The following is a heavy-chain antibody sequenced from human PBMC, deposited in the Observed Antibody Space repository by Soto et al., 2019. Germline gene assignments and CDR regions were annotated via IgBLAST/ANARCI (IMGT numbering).Heavy chain of an antibody. CDR3: AKDRGYCSGGSCYSTYYFDY. J-gene: IGHJ4*02. V-gene: IGHV3-30*18. D-gene: IGHD2-15*01. Sequence: PGGSLRLSCAASGFTLSSYGMHWVRQAPGKGLEWVAVISYDGSNKYYAESVKGRFTISRDNSKNTLYLQMNSLRAEDTAVYYCAKDRGYCSGGSCYSTYYFDYWGQGTLVTVSS. CDR1: GFTLSSYG. CDR2: ISYDGSNK.